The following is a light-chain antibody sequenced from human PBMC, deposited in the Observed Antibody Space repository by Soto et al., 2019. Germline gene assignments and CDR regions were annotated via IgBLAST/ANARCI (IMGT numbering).Light chain of an antibody. J-gene: IGLJ2*01. V-gene: IGLV1-47*02. CDR2: SNN. CDR1: SSNIGGTNY. Sequence: QDMLTQPLSPSRTPGQRVFISCSGSSSNIGGTNYAYWYQQLPGAAPKLLMHSNNLRPSGVPERISGSKSGTSASLAISGLRSEGEAVYYCASWDDRLGAVIFGGGTKVTVL. CDR3: ASWDDRLGAVI.